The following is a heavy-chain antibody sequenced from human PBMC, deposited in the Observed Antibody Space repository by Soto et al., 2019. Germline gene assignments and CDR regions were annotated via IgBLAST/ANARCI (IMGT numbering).Heavy chain of an antibody. CDR1: GGSFSGYY. J-gene: IGHJ4*02. CDR2: IHHTGNT. V-gene: IGHV4-34*01. D-gene: IGHD6-13*01. Sequence: QVQLQQWGAGLLKPSETLSLTCAVYGGSFSGYYWSWIRQPPGKGLEWIGQIHHTGNTNYSPSLRSRVSISVDTSKNQFSLKLSSVTAADTAVYYCARGTHSGTWYDVYWGQGTLVTVSS. CDR3: ARGTHSGTWYDVY.